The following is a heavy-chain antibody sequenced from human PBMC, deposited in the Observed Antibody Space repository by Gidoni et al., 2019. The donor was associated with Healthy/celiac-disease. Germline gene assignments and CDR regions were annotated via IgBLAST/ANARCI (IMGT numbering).Heavy chain of an antibody. CDR1: GFSLITSGIG. CDR3: APTGYCSSTSCYSVWFDP. J-gene: IGHJ5*02. Sequence: QITLKESGPTLVKPTQTLTLTFTFSGFSLITSGIGVGWIRQPPGKALDWLELIYGNEDKRDSPSLKSRLTITKDTSKNQVGLTMTNMDPVDTATYYCAPTGYCSSTSCYSVWFDPWGQGTLVTVSS. CDR2: IYGNEDK. V-gene: IGHV2-5*01. D-gene: IGHD2-2*01.